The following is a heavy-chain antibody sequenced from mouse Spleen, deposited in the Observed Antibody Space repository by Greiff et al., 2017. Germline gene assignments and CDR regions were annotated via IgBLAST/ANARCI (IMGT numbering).Heavy chain of an antibody. Sequence: QVQLKQPGAELVKPGASVKLSCKASGYTFTSYWMQWVKQRPGQGLEWIGEIDPSDSYTNYNQKFKGKATLTVDTSSSTAYMQLSSLTSEDSAVYYCARGALITTVVAPFDYWGQGTTLTVSS. V-gene: IGHV1-50*01. J-gene: IGHJ2*01. D-gene: IGHD1-1*01. CDR2: IDPSDSYT. CDR3: ARGALITTVVAPFDY. CDR1: GYTFTSYW.